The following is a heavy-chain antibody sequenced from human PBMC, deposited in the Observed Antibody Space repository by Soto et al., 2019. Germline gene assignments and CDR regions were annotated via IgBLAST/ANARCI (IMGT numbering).Heavy chain of an antibody. CDR3: ARDHVPVHNWFDP. V-gene: IGHV3-11*01. J-gene: IGHJ5*02. CDR2: ISSSGSTI. Sequence: GGSLRLSCAASGFTFSDYYMSWIRQAPGKGLEWVSYISSSGSTIYYADSVKGRFTISRDNAKNSLYLQMNSLRAEDTAVYYCARDHVPVHNWFDPWGQGTLVTVSS. CDR1: GFTFSDYY.